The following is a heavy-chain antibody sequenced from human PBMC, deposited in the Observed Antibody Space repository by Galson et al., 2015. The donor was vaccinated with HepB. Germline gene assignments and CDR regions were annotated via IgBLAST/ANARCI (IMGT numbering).Heavy chain of an antibody. D-gene: IGHD1-20*01. Sequence: SLRLSCAASGFTFSSYGMHWVRQAPGKGLEWVAVIWYDGSNKYYADSVKGRFTISRDNSKNTLYLQMNSLRAEDTAVYYCARDSGITGTTSAFDIWGQGTMVTVSS. CDR2: IWYDGSNK. CDR3: ARDSGITGTTSAFDI. V-gene: IGHV3-33*08. CDR1: GFTFSSYG. J-gene: IGHJ3*02.